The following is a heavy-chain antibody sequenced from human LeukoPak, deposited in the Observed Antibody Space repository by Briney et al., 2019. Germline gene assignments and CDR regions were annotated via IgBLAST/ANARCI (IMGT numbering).Heavy chain of an antibody. CDR2: IYYSGST. V-gene: IGHV4-59*01. D-gene: IGHD2-2*01. CDR3: ARASSSTSCYACPYYYYYMDV. J-gene: IGHJ6*03. CDR1: GGSISSYY. Sequence: SETLSLTCTVSGGSISSYYWSWLRQPPGKGLEWIGYIYYSGSTNYNPSLKSRFTISVDTSKNQFSLKLSSVTAADTAVYYCARASSSTSCYACPYYYYYMDVWGKGTTVTVSS.